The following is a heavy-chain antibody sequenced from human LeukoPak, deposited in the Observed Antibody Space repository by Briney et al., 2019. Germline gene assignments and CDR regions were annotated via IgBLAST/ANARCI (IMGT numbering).Heavy chain of an antibody. D-gene: IGHD5-12*01. CDR1: GFTFSSYE. CDR3: ARGDYGGYSGPYYFDY. CDR2: ISSSGSTI. Sequence: GGSLRLSCAASGFTFSSYEMTWVRQAPGKGLEWVSYISSSGSTIYYADSVKGRFTISRDNAKNSLYLQKNSLRAEDTAVYYCARGDYGGYSGPYYFDYWGQGTLVTVSS. J-gene: IGHJ4*02. V-gene: IGHV3-48*03.